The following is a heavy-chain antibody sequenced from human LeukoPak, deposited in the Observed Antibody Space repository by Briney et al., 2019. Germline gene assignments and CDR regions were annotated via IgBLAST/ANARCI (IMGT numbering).Heavy chain of an antibody. Sequence: GGSLRLSCAASGFTVNSNYMSWVRQAPGKGLEWVSVTYSGGSTYYADSVKGRFTISRDNSKNTLYLQMNSLRAEDTAVYYCATKRGYNYGLDYWGQGTLVTVSS. CDR3: ATKRGYNYGLDY. V-gene: IGHV3-53*01. J-gene: IGHJ4*02. D-gene: IGHD5-18*01. CDR1: GFTVNSNY. CDR2: TYSGGST.